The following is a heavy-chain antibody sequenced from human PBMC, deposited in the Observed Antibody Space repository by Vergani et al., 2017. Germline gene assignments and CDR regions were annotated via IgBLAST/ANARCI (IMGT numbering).Heavy chain of an antibody. Sequence: VQLLESGGGLVQPGGSLRLSCAASGFTFSSYGMHWVRQAPGKGLEWVAVISYDGSNKYYADSVKGRFTISRDNSKNTLYLQMNSLRAEDTAVYYCARELEGLGAAYDYWGQGTLVTVSS. V-gene: IGHV3-30*03. CDR3: ARELEGLGAAYDY. J-gene: IGHJ4*02. CDR2: ISYDGSNK. CDR1: GFTFSSYG. D-gene: IGHD1-26*01.